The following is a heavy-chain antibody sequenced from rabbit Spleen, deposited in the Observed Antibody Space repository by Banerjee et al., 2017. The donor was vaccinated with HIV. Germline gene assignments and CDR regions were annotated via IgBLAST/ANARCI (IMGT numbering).Heavy chain of an antibody. CDR3: ARDLAGDAGYGPWYFNL. CDR2: INTITGKA. CDR1: GFSFSNKA. Sequence: QEQLVESGGGLVQPEGSLTLTCKASGFSFSNKAVMCWVRQTPGKGLEWIACINTITGKAVYASWAKGRFTLSRENNQNTVSLQMNSLTAADTATYFCARDLAGDAGYGPWYFNLWGQGTLVTVS. D-gene: IGHD4-2*01. V-gene: IGHV1S47*01. J-gene: IGHJ4*01.